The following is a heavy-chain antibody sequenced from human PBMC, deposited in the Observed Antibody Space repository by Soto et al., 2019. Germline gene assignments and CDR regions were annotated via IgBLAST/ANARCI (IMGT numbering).Heavy chain of an antibody. V-gene: IGHV2-5*02. CDR1: GFSLSASGVG. Sequence: SGPTLVNPTQTLTLTCTFSGFSLSASGVGVGWIRQPPGKALEWLAIIYWDDAKHYSPSLKSSLTITKDTSKTQVVLTMTNRDPVDTATYYFAHKGGGDRILDYWGQ. CDR3: AHKGGGDRILDY. D-gene: IGHD3-16*01. J-gene: IGHJ4*02. CDR2: IYWDDAK.